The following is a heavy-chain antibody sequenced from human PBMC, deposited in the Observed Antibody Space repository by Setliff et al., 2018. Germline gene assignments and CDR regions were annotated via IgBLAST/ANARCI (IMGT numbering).Heavy chain of an antibody. J-gene: IGHJ4*02. V-gene: IGHV3-74*01. CDR2: INSDGNNI. CDR1: GFTFSSYW. Sequence: GESLKISCAASGFTFSSYWMHWVRQAPGKGLVWVSRINSDGNNITYADSVKGRFTISRDNVKKTLYLQMCSLRGEDTALYYCARGYSYGYRIDYWGQGTLVTVSS. D-gene: IGHD5-18*01. CDR3: ARGYSYGYRIDY.